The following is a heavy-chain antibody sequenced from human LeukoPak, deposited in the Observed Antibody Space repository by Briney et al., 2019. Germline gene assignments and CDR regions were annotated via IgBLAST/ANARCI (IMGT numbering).Heavy chain of an antibody. V-gene: IGHV3-11*04. Sequence: GGSLRLSCAASGFTFSDYYMSWIRQAPGKGLEWVSYISSSGSTIYYADSVKGRFTISRDNAKNSLYLQMNSLRAEDTAVYYCARAHYYGSGKWFDPWGQGTLVTVSS. D-gene: IGHD3-10*01. CDR3: ARAHYYGSGKWFDP. CDR2: ISSSGSTI. J-gene: IGHJ5*02. CDR1: GFTFSDYY.